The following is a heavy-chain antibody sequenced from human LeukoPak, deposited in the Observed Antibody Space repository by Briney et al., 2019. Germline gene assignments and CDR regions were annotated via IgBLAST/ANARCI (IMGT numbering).Heavy chain of an antibody. D-gene: IGHD5-18*01. J-gene: IGHJ4*02. V-gene: IGHV1-69*05. Sequence: GASVKVSCKASGGTFSSYAISWVRQAPGQGLEWMGGIIPIFGTANYAQKFQGRVTITTDESTSTACMELSSLRSEDTAVYYCARSEDTAMAPGPYYWGQGTLVTVSS. CDR2: IIPIFGTA. CDR3: ARSEDTAMAPGPYY. CDR1: GGTFSSYA.